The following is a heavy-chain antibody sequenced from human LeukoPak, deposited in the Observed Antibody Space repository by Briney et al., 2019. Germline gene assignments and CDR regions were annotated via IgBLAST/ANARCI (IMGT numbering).Heavy chain of an antibody. CDR2: ISGSGGST. V-gene: IGHV3-23*01. CDR1: GFTFSSSA. CDR3: AKAAVLLWFGELWASSYYFDY. D-gene: IGHD3-10*01. Sequence: GGSLRLSCAASGFTFSSSAMTWVRQAPGKGLEWVSAISGSGGSTYYADSVKGRFTISRDNSKNTLYLQMNSLRAEDTAVYYCAKAAVLLWFGELWASSYYFDYWGQGTLVTVSS. J-gene: IGHJ4*02.